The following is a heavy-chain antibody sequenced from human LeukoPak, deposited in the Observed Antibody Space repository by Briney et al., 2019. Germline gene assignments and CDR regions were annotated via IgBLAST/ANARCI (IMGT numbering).Heavy chain of an antibody. CDR2: IWYDGSYT. CDR3: ARELFDFDY. V-gene: IGHV3-33*01. CDR1: GFTFSSYG. J-gene: IGHJ4*02. Sequence: GGSLRLSCAASGFTFSSYGMHWVRQAPGKGLEWVAVIWYDGSYTYYAESVKGRFTISRDNSRNTLYLQMNSLRAEDTAIYYCARELFDFDYWGQGTLVTVSS. D-gene: IGHD3-10*01.